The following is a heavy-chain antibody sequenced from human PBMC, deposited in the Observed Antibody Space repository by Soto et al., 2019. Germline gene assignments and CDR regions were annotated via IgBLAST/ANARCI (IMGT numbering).Heavy chain of an antibody. Sequence: QVQLVQSGAEVKKPGASVKVSCKASGYTFTSYGISWVRQAPGQGLEGMGWISAHNGNTNYAQKLQGRVTMTTDTATSTAYMEVRSLRSDDTAVYYCARDQGLYCSGGSCYSHEYYGDRDYWGQGTLVTVSS. CDR2: ISAHNGNT. D-gene: IGHD2-15*01. CDR1: GYTFTSYG. J-gene: IGHJ4*02. V-gene: IGHV1-18*01. CDR3: ARDQGLYCSGGSCYSHEYYGDRDY.